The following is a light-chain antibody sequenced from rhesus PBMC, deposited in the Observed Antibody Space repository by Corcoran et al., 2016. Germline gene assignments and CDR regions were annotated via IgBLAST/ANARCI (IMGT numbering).Light chain of an antibody. Sequence: EIVMTQSPATLSLSPGERATLSCRARPSVSSSLAWYQQKPGQAPRLLIYGASSRATGIPDRCSGSGSGTEFTLTISSLEPEDFAVYYCQQYSNWPYSFGQGTKVEIK. J-gene: IGKJ2*01. V-gene: IGKV3-42*03. CDR3: QQYSNWPYS. CDR1: PSVSSS. CDR2: GAS.